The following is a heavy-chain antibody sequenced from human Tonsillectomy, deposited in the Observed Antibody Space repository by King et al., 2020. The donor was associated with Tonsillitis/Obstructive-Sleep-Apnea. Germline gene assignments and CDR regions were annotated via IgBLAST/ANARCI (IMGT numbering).Heavy chain of an antibody. CDR1: GGSVSSSSFY. CDR2: IYYSGST. J-gene: IGHJ4*02. Sequence: VQLQESGPGLVKPSETLSLTCTVSGGSVSSSSFYWSWIRQPPGKGLEWIGYIYYSGSTNYNSSLKSRVTISVDTSKNQFSLKLNSVTAADTAVYYCARIIRPYYYFDYWGQGTLVTVSS. CDR3: ARIIRPYYYFDY. D-gene: IGHD2-21*01. V-gene: IGHV4-61*01.